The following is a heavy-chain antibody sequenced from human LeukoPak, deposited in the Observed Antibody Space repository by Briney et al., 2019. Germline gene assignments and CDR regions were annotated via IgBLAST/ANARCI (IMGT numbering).Heavy chain of an antibody. CDR1: GGSISSSSYY. Sequence: SETLSLTCTVSGGSISSSSYYWGWIRQPPGKGLEWIGSIYYSGNTYYNPSLKSRVTISVDTSKNQFSLKLSSVTAADTAVYYCARQRYDFWSGYPNYYMDVWGKGTTVTVSS. CDR3: ARQRYDFWSGYPNYYMDV. V-gene: IGHV4-39*01. CDR2: IYYSGNT. J-gene: IGHJ6*03. D-gene: IGHD3-3*01.